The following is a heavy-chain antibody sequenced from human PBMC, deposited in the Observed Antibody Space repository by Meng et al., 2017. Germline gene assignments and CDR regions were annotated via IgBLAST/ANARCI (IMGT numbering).Heavy chain of an antibody. Sequence: GPLVQSGAEVKKAGASVKASCKPSGYNFPDYYIHWVRRAPGQGLEWMGRINPKSGDTHYAQKFQARVTMTGDTSISTAYMELSGLRSDDTAMYYCARDEDISAAGKLFGDYWGQGTLVTVSS. CDR2: INPKSGDT. V-gene: IGHV1-2*06. CDR3: ARDEDISAAGKLFGDY. J-gene: IGHJ4*02. D-gene: IGHD6-25*01. CDR1: GYNFPDYY.